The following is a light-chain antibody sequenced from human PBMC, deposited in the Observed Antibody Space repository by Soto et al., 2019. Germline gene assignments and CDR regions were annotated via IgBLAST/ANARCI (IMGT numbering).Light chain of an antibody. Sequence: EIVLTQSPGILSLSPGERATLSCRASQSLSNNYLAWYQQKPGQAPRLLIYGASVRAAGIPDRFSGSRSGTDFTLTISRLEPLDFAVYFCQQYGNSLSFGGGTEVEIK. CDR1: QSLSNNY. CDR2: GAS. CDR3: QQYGNSLS. V-gene: IGKV3-20*01. J-gene: IGKJ4*01.